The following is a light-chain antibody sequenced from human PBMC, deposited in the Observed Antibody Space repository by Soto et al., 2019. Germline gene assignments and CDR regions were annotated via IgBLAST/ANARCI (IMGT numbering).Light chain of an antibody. V-gene: IGLV2-14*01. J-gene: IGLJ1*01. CDR3: FSFTTDWTHV. CDR2: EVS. Sequence: QSVLTQPAAVSGSPGQSITISCTGSSSDIGAYNYVSWFQQYPGKDPKLIISEVSNRPSGVSNRFSGSKSGPAASLTIFGLQTEDEAAYFCFSFTTDWTHVFGTGTKV. CDR1: SSDIGAYNY.